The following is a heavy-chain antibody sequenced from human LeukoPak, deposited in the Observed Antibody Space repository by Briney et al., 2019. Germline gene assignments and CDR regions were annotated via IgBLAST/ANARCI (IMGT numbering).Heavy chain of an antibody. CDR3: AGTTDYSSFLAY. CDR2: IYHSGST. J-gene: IGHJ4*02. Sequence: SETLSLTCTVSGGSISSGGYYWSWIRQPPGKGLEWIGYIYHSGSTYYNPSLKSRVTISVDRSKNQFSLQLNSVTPEDTAEYYCAGTTDYSSFLAYWGQGTLVTVSS. D-gene: IGHD4-11*01. CDR1: GGSISSGGYY. V-gene: IGHV4-30-2*01.